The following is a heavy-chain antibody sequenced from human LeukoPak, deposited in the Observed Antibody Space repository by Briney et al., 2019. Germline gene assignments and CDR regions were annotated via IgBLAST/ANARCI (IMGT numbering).Heavy chain of an antibody. CDR1: GFSFSSYS. Sequence: GGSLRLSCAASGFSFSSYSMDWVRQAPGKGLEWVSYISGSSSNIYYAGSVKGRFTISRDNAKNSLYLQMNSLRDEDTAVYYCARPGGSSWSQFDYWGQGTLVTVSS. D-gene: IGHD6-13*01. J-gene: IGHJ4*02. CDR2: ISGSSSNI. CDR3: ARPGGSSWSQFDY. V-gene: IGHV3-48*02.